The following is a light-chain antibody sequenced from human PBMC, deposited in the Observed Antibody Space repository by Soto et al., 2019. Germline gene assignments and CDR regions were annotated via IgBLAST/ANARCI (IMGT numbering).Light chain of an antibody. J-gene: IGKJ1*01. CDR1: QALNTR. CDR2: LTS. V-gene: IGKV3D-11*03. CDR3: QQYTTSSWT. Sequence: EIVLTQSPATLSAFPGDRVTLSCRASQALNTRLAWYQHKPGQAPRLLIYLTSNRAAGVPARFSAWGSETDFTLTISDVEPEDFAVYYCQQYTTSSWTFGQGTKVDIK.